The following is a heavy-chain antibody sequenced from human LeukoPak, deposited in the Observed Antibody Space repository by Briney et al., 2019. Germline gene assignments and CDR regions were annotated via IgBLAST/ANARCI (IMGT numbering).Heavy chain of an antibody. D-gene: IGHD6-19*01. CDR1: GYTFTSYG. J-gene: IGHJ4*02. CDR3: ARAPRASSGWYSVY. Sequence: ASVKVSCKASGYTFTSYGMSWVRQAPGQGLEWMGWISAYNGNTNYAQKLQGRVTMTTDTSTSTAYMELRSLRSDDTAVYYCARAPRASSGWYSVYWGQGTLVTVSS. V-gene: IGHV1-18*01. CDR2: ISAYNGNT.